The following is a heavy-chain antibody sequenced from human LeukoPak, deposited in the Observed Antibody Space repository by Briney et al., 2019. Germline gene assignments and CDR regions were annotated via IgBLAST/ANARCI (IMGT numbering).Heavy chain of an antibody. CDR1: GFTFSSYS. CDR3: AKEGLLWFGEQPPIDY. D-gene: IGHD3-10*01. V-gene: IGHV3-23*01. J-gene: IGHJ4*02. CDR2: FSFNGEST. Sequence: PGGSLRLSCAASGFTFSSYSMNWVRQAPGKGLEWGSSFSFNGESTYYADSAKGRFTISRDNSKNTLYFQMNSLRAEDTAVYYCAKEGLLWFGEQPPIDYWGQGTLVTVSS.